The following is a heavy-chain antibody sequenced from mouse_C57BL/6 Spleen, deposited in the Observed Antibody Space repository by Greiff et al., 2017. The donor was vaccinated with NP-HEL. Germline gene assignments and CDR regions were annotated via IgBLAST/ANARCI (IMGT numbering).Heavy chain of an antibody. CDR3: ARRGLLRPYYFDY. D-gene: IGHD1-2*01. Sequence: VQLQQSGPELVKPGASVKISCKASGYTFTDYYMNWVKQSHGKSLEWIGDINPNNGGTSYNQKFKGKATLTVDKSSSTAYMELRSLTSEDSAVYYCARRGLLRPYYFDYWGQGTTLTVSS. J-gene: IGHJ2*01. V-gene: IGHV1-26*01. CDR2: INPNNGGT. CDR1: GYTFTDYY.